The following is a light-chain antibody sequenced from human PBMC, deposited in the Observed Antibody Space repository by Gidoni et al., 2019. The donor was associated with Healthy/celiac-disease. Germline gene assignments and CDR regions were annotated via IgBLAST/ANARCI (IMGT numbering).Light chain of an antibody. CDR3: QVWDSSSDHPV. Sequence: SYVLTQPPSVSVAPGKTARITCGGNNIGSKSVHWYQQKPGKAPVLVIYFDSDRPSGIPARFSGSNSGNTATLTISRVEAGDSADYYCQVWDSSSDHPVFGGGTKLTVL. CDR2: FDS. V-gene: IGLV3-21*04. CDR1: NIGSKS. J-gene: IGLJ2*01.